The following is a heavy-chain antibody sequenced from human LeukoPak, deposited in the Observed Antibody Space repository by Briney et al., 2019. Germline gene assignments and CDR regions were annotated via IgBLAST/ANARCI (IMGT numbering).Heavy chain of an antibody. V-gene: IGHV4-59*01. J-gene: IGHJ4*02. CDR2: IHYSGST. CDR1: GASFRGSY. D-gene: IGHD1-26*01. CDR3: ARGGYSGTYAFDY. Sequence: SETLSLTCAVYGASFRGSYWSWIRQPPGKGLEWIGYIHYSGSTNYNPSLKSRVTISIDTSKNQFSLKLSSVTAADTAVYYCARGGYSGTYAFDYWGQGTLVTVSS.